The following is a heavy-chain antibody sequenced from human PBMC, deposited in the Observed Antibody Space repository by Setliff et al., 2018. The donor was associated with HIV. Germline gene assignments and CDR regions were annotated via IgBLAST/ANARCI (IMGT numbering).Heavy chain of an antibody. V-gene: IGHV4-61*02. J-gene: IGHJ5*02. CDR1: GVSITNGIFY. CDR2: IAKTGST. Sequence: PSETLSLTCTVSGVSITNGIFYWNWIRQPAGKGLEWIGRIAKTGSTNYNPSLKSRLTISMDTSKNQFSLKLNSVTAADTAVYYCARDFKRYNSPCRFDPWGPGTLVTVSS. CDR3: ARDFKRYNSPCRFDP. D-gene: IGHD5-12*01.